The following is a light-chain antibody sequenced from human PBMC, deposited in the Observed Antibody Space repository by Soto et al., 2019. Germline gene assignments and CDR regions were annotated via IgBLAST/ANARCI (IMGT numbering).Light chain of an antibody. J-gene: IGKJ5*01. Sequence: ETVMTQSPATLSVSPGESVTLSCRASQSVASNLAWYQQKPGQAPRLLIYGTSTRATGVPDRFSGSGSGTDFTLTISSLQAADFAVYHCQHYNNWPITFGQGTRLEIK. CDR1: QSVASN. CDR2: GTS. V-gene: IGKV3-15*01. CDR3: QHYNNWPIT.